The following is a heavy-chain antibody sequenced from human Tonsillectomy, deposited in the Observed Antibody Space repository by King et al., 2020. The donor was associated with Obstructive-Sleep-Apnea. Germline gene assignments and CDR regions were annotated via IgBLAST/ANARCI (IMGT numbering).Heavy chain of an antibody. D-gene: IGHD3-16*01. V-gene: IGHV1-2*04. CDR3: ARGWDYFDY. CDR1: GYTFTGYQ. CDR2: INTSSGVT. Sequence: QLVQSGTEVKKPGASVKVSCKASGYTFTGYQIHWVRQAPGHGLEGMGWINTSSGVTDYVQEVQGWVTMTRDMSINTAYMELSRLTSDDTAVYYCARGWDYFDYWGQGTLVTVSS. J-gene: IGHJ4*02.